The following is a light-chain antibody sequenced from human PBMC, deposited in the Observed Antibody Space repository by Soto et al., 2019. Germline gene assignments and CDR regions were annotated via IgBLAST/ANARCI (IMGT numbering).Light chain of an antibody. CDR2: EVN. CDR3: FSSTTTSTHV. Sequence: QSVLTRLASLSGTPGQSITISCTGTSSDIGAYDYLSWFQQHPGKAPRLMISEVNNRPSGVSNRFSGSKSGNTAYLTISGLQVEDEAEYFCFSSTTTSTHVFGTGTKVTVL. V-gene: IGLV2-14*01. J-gene: IGLJ1*01. CDR1: SSDIGAYDY.